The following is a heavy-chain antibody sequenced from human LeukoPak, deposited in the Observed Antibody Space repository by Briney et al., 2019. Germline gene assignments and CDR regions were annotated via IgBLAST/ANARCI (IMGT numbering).Heavy chain of an antibody. CDR1: GYTFTGYY. J-gene: IGHJ6*02. V-gene: IGHV1-2*02. CDR3: AGDKWFGVYGMDV. CDR2: ISPNSGGT. Sequence: VASVKVSCKASGYTFTGYYMHWVRQAPGQGLEWMGWISPNSGGTNYAQKFQGRVTMTRDTSISTAYMELSRLRSDDTAVYYCAGDKWFGVYGMDVWGQGTTVTVSS. D-gene: IGHD3-10*01.